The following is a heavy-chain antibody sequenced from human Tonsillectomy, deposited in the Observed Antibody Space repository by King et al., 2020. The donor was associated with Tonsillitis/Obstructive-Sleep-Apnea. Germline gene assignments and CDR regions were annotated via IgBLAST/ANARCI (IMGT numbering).Heavy chain of an antibody. CDR1: GYTFTDYY. J-gene: IGHJ4*02. CDR3: ARLRCTGGACYLNFDY. V-gene: IGHV1-46*01. D-gene: IGHD2-8*02. CDR2: INPSGGST. Sequence: VQLVESGAEVKKPGASVKVSCKASGYTFTDYYIQWVRQAPGQGLEWMGIINPSGGSTSYARKFQGRVTITRDTSTSTVYMDRSSLRSEDTAVYYCARLRCTGGACYLNFDYWGQGTLVTVSS.